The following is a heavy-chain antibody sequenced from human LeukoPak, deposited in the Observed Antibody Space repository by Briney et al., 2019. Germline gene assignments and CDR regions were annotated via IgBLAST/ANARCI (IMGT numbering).Heavy chain of an antibody. CDR2: ISGSGDST. CDR1: GFTFSNYA. D-gene: IGHD2-15*01. J-gene: IGHJ4*02. V-gene: IGHV3-23*01. CDR3: AKREGYGRVDY. Sequence: GGSLRLSCAASGFTFSNYAMSWVRQAPGTGLEWVSGISGSGDSTYYADSVKGRFTISRDNRGNTLYLQMKSLRAEDTAIYYCAKREGYGRVDYWGQGILVAVSS.